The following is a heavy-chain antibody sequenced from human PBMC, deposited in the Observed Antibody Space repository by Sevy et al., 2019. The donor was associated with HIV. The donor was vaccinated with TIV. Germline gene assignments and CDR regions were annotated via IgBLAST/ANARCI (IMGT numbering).Heavy chain of an antibody. J-gene: IGHJ4*02. V-gene: IGHV3-30-3*01. Sequence: GGSLRLSCAASGFTFRTYAFHWVRQTPGRGLEWIGLISSNGDNAFYANSVRGRFTISRVHSMNTLYLQMTSLTPDDTAVYYCARGPEWELTSFLSHWGQGTLVTVSS. CDR1: GFTFRTYA. D-gene: IGHD1-26*01. CDR2: ISSNGDNA. CDR3: ARGPEWELTSFLSH.